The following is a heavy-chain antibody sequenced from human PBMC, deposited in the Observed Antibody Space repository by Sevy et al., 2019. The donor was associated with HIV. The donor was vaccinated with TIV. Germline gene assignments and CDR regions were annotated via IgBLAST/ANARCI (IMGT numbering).Heavy chain of an antibody. Sequence: SETLSLTCTVSGGFISSYYWSWIRQPPGKGLEWIGYIYYSGSTNYNPSLKSRVTISVDTSKNQFSLKLSSVTAADTAVYYCARGDYGGKFDYWGQGSLVTVSS. CDR1: GGFISSYY. D-gene: IGHD4-17*01. V-gene: IGHV4-59*01. CDR2: IYYSGST. J-gene: IGHJ4*02. CDR3: ARGDYGGKFDY.